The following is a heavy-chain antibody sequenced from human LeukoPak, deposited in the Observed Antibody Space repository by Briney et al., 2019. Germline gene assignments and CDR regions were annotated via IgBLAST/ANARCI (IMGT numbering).Heavy chain of an antibody. Sequence: GGSLRLSCAASGFTFSSYTMNWVRQAPGKGLEWLSYIRIPTGALYYADSVKGRFTISRDNAKNSLHLQMNNLRAEDTAVYYCVRGKLVYYYDNSGYFDSWGQGTLVTVSS. D-gene: IGHD3-22*01. CDR1: GFTFSSYT. J-gene: IGHJ4*02. CDR2: IRIPTGAL. CDR3: VRGKLVYYYDNSGYFDS. V-gene: IGHV3-48*01.